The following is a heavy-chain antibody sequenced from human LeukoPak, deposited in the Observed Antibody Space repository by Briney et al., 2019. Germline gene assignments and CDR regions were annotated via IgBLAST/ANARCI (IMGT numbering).Heavy chain of an antibody. CDR1: GYTFTGYY. J-gene: IGHJ3*02. Sequence: GASVKVSCKASGYTFTGYYMHWVRQAPGQGLEWMGWISAYNGNTNYAQKLQGRVTMTTDTSTSTAYMELRSLRSDDTAVYYCAREPRMYSNKDAFDIWGQGTMVTVSS. CDR2: ISAYNGNT. CDR3: AREPRMYSNKDAFDI. D-gene: IGHD4-11*01. V-gene: IGHV1-18*04.